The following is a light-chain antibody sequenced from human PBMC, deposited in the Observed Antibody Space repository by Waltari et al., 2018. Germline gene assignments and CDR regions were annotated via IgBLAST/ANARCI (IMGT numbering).Light chain of an antibody. V-gene: IGKV1-12*01. CDR2: TAS. J-gene: IGKJ4*01. CDR1: QDVGSW. CDR3: QQTDSFPLT. Sequence: DIQMTQPPSSVSASVGDRVTISCRASQDVGSWLAWYQQRPGQAPNLLIYTASNLQSGVPSRFSGSGSGTEFTLTINGLQPEDFATYFCQQTDSFPLTFGGGTKLEMK.